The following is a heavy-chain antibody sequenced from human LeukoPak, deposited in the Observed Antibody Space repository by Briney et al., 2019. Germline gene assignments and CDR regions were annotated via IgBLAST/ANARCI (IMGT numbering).Heavy chain of an antibody. J-gene: IGHJ5*02. CDR2: IYISGST. Sequence: KPSETLSLTCTVSGVSVSSGSYYWSWIRQPAGKGLEWIGRIYISGSTNYNSSLRGRVTMSIDTSKNQFSLTLTSVTAADTAVYYCARLVDTPVFRGYYFDPWGQGTLVTVSS. V-gene: IGHV4-61*02. CDR3: ARLVDTPVFRGYYFDP. D-gene: IGHD3-22*01. CDR1: GVSVSSGSYY.